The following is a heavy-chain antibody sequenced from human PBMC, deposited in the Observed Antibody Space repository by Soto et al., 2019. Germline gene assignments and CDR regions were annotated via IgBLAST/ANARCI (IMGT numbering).Heavy chain of an antibody. CDR1: GFKFSDYA. V-gene: IGHV3-23*01. CDR3: VPDAGVVRSRGRDN. J-gene: IGHJ4*02. CDR2: ISGSGQST. Sequence: EVQVLESGGGLVKPGGSLRLSCAASGFKFSDYAMAWVRQAPGKGLEWVSSISGSGQSTFYAGSVKGRFTISRDDSANTVSLQMDTLRAEDTAVYYCVPDAGVVRSRGRDNWGQGNLVTVST. D-gene: IGHD1-26*01.